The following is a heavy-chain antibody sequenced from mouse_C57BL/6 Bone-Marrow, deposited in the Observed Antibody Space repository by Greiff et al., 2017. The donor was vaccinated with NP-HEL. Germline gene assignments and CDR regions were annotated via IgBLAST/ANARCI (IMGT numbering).Heavy chain of an antibody. Sequence: QVQLQQPGAELVRPGTSVKLSCKASGYTFTSYWMHWVKQRPGQGLEWIGVIDPSDSYTNYNQKFKGKATLTVDTSSSTAYMQLSSLTSEDSAVYDCARVSTMVKWVAYWGQGTRVTVAA. CDR3: ARVSTMVKWVAY. V-gene: IGHV1-59*01. J-gene: IGHJ3*01. CDR2: IDPSDSYT. D-gene: IGHD2-2*01. CDR1: GYTFTSYW.